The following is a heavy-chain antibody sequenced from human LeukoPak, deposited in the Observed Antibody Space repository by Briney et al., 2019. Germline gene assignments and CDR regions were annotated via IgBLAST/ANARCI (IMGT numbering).Heavy chain of an antibody. CDR2: ISTTGDNT. V-gene: IGHV3-23*01. Sequence: GGSLRLSCAASGYTFSNYAMSWVRQAPGKGLEWVTAISTTGDNTYYADSVKGRFTISRDNSKNTLYLQMNSLRAEDTAVYYCARGSYGSVYYYYGMDVWGQGTTVTVSS. J-gene: IGHJ6*02. D-gene: IGHD5-18*01. CDR3: ARGSYGSVYYYYGMDV. CDR1: GYTFSNYA.